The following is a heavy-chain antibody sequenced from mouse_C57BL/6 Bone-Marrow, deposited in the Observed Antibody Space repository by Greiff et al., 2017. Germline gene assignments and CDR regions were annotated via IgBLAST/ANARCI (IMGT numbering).Heavy chain of an antibody. V-gene: IGHV1-85*01. J-gene: IGHJ1*01. CDR2: IYPRDGST. D-gene: IGHD1-1*02. CDR1: GYTFTSYD. CDR3: ARLELDGGSGDWDFDV. Sequence: VQLKESGPELVKPGASVKLSCKASGYTFTSYDINWVKQRPGQGLEWIGWIYPRDGSTKYNEKFKGKATLTVDTSSSTAYKELHSLTSEDSAVYVCARLELDGGSGDWDFDVGGWGPTVTVTS.